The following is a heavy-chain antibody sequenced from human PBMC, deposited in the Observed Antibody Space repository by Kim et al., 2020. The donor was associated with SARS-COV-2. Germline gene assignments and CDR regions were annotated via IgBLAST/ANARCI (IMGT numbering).Heavy chain of an antibody. J-gene: IGHJ4*02. CDR1: GFTFGIYA. Sequence: GGSLRLSCAASGFTFGIYAMSWARQAPGKGLEWVSTISGGGGNTHYADSVKGRFTISRDNSMNTLYLQMNSPRAEDTAVYYCDASDYWGQGTLVTVSP. CDR2: ISGGGGNT. V-gene: IGHV3-23*01. CDR3: DASDY.